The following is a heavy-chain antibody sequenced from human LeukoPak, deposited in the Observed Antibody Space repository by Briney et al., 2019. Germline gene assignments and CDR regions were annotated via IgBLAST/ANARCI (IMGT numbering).Heavy chain of an antibody. CDR1: GFSFSSYG. CDR2: IRYDGSNK. J-gene: IGHJ4*02. Sequence: GGSLRLSCAASGFSFSSYGIHWVRQAPGKGLEWVAFIRYDGSNKYYADSVQGRFTISRDNSKNTLYLQMNSLRAEDTAVYYCANDSVRYCSTGVCYFFDYWGQGTLVTVSS. V-gene: IGHV3-30*02. CDR3: ANDSVRYCSTGVCYFFDY. D-gene: IGHD2-8*01.